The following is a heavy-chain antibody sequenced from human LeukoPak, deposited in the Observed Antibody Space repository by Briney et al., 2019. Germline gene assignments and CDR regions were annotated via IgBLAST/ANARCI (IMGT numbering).Heavy chain of an antibody. CDR2: ISYDGSNK. V-gene: IGHV3-30-3*01. Sequence: GRSLRLSCAASGFTFSSYAMHWVRQAPGKGLEWVAVISYDGSNKYYADSVKGRFTISRDNSKNTLYLQMNSLRAEDTAVYYCALLQGIAAAGHDYWGQGTLVTVSS. D-gene: IGHD6-13*01. J-gene: IGHJ4*02. CDR1: GFTFSSYA. CDR3: ALLQGIAAAGHDY.